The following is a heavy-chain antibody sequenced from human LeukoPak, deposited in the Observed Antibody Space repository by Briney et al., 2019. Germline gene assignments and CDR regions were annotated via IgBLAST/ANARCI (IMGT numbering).Heavy chain of an antibody. CDR3: ARHGSGSYYYYYYYMDV. Sequence: SETLSLTCTVSGGSISSYYWSWIRQPPGKGLEWIGYIYTSGSTNYNPSLKSGVTISVDTSKNQFSLKLSSVNAADTAVYYCARHGSGSYYYYYYYMDVWGKGTTVTVSS. J-gene: IGHJ6*03. D-gene: IGHD3-10*01. CDR1: GGSISSYY. CDR2: IYTSGST. V-gene: IGHV4-4*09.